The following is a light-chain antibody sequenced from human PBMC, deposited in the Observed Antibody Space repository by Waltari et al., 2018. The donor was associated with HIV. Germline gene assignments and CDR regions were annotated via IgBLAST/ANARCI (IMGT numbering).Light chain of an antibody. J-gene: IGKJ2*02. Sequence: DIELTQFPLSSPVALGQTASLSCNSSHSLQHINGNTYLSWLHQRPGQPPRLLVYKVFKLVSGVSGRFRGSGGGTDFRLDITNVQSDDAGTFYCMQSTEFPRTFGPGTRL. CDR1: HSLQHINGNTY. CDR3: MQSTEFPRT. CDR2: KVF. V-gene: IGKV2-24*01.